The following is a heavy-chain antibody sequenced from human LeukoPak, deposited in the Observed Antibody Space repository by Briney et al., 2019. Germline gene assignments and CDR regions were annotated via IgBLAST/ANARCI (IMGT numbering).Heavy chain of an antibody. Sequence: GGSLRLSCAASGFTFSSYNMTWIRQAPGKGLEWVSYISSSSSHTNYADSVKGRFTISRDNAKNSLYLQMNSLRAEDTAVYYCARTNLGSGWRFDYWGQGTLVTVSS. D-gene: IGHD6-19*01. V-gene: IGHV3-11*06. CDR3: ARTNLGSGWRFDY. J-gene: IGHJ4*02. CDR1: GFTFSSYN. CDR2: ISSSSSHT.